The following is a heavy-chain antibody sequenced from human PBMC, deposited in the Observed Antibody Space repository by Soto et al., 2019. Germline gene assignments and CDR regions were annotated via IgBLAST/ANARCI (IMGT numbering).Heavy chain of an antibody. CDR3: ARCIAAAGPIDY. J-gene: IGHJ4*02. V-gene: IGHV4-4*02. CDR1: GVSISSSNW. D-gene: IGHD6-13*01. CDR2: IYHSGST. Sequence: ASETLSLTCAVSGVSISSSNWWSWVRQPPGKGLEWIGEIYHSGSTNYNPSLKSRVTISVDKSKNQFSLKLSSVTAADTAVYYCARCIAAAGPIDYWGQGTLVTVSS.